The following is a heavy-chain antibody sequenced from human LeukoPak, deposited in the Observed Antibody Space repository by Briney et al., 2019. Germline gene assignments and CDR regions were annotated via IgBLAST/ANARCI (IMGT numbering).Heavy chain of an antibody. V-gene: IGHV4-39*07. CDR1: GGSISSSSYY. CDR3: ARGGSGWGYCSSTSPKIGYCYYYYGMDV. J-gene: IGHJ6*02. CDR2: IYYSGST. Sequence: SETLSLTCTVSGGSISSSSYYWGWIRQPPGKGLEWIGSIYYSGSTYYNPSLKSRVTISVDTSKNQFSLKLSSVTAADTAVYYCARGGSGWGYCSSTSPKIGYCYYYYGMDVWGQGTTVTVSS. D-gene: IGHD2-2*01.